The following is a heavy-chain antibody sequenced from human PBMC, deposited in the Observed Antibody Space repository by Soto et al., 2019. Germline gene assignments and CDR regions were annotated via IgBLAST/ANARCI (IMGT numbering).Heavy chain of an antibody. V-gene: IGHV3-48*01. CDR2: ISSSSTI. CDR3: ARERGSGWTFDY. J-gene: IGHJ4*02. CDR1: GFTFNNYV. D-gene: IGHD6-19*01. Sequence: SLRLSCAASGFTFNNYVMSWVRQAPGKGLEWVSSISSSSTIYYADSVKGRFTISRDNVQNSLYLQMHSLRAEDTAVYYCARERGSGWTFDYWGQGTLVTV.